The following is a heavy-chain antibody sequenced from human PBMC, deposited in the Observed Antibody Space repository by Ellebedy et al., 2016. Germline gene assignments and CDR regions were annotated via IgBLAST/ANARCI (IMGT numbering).Heavy chain of an antibody. CDR1: GGSISRYY. J-gene: IGHJ4*02. CDR2: IYYTGTT. V-gene: IGHV4-59*01. Sequence: SETLSLTCIVSGGSISRYYGSWIRQPPGRGLEWIWNIYYTGTTNYNPSLQSRLTIALDTSKNQFSLRLTSVPATGTAVHYCARIGGVSFGERPIDYWGQGTLVTVPS. CDR3: ARIGGVSFGERPIDY. D-gene: IGHD3-10*01.